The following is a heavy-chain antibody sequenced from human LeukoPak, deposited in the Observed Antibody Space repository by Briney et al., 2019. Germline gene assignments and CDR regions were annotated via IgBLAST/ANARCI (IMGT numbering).Heavy chain of an antibody. Sequence: PSETLFLTCAVPGGSITSHDWSWIRQPPGKGLEWIGYIYFSGSTDYNPSLKGRVTISVDASKNQFSLKLTSVTAADTAVYYCARERGSGGFDYWGQGTLVTVSS. J-gene: IGHJ4*02. CDR1: GGSITSHD. CDR2: IYFSGST. V-gene: IGHV4-59*11. CDR3: ARERGSGGFDY. D-gene: IGHD2-15*01.